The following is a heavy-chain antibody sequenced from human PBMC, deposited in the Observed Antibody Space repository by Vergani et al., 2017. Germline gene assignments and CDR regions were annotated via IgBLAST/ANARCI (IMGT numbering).Heavy chain of an antibody. CDR2: INPNSGGT. CDR3: ARDLVVRYCSSTSCYGYYYGMDV. V-gene: IGHV1-2*04. J-gene: IGHJ6*02. Sequence: QVQLVQSGAEVKKPGASVKVSCKASGYTFTGYYMHWVRQAPGQGLEWMGWINPNSGGTNYAQKFQGWVTMTRDTSISTAYMELSRLRSDDTAVYYCARDLVVRYCSSTSCYGYYYGMDVWGQGTTVTVSS. D-gene: IGHD2-2*01. CDR1: GYTFTGYY.